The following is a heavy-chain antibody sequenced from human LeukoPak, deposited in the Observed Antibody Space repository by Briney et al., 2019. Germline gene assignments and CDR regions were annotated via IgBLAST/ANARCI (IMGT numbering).Heavy chain of an antibody. CDR1: GGSFSGYY. V-gene: IGHV4-34*01. J-gene: IGHJ5*02. CDR2: INHSGST. D-gene: IGHD1-7*01. Sequence: PSETLSLTCAVYGGSFSGYYWSWIRQPPGKGLEWIGEINHSGSTNYNPSLKSQVTISVDTSKNQFSLKLSSVTAADTAVYYCARRLYNWNYGNWFDPWGQGTLVTVSS. CDR3: ARRLYNWNYGNWFDP.